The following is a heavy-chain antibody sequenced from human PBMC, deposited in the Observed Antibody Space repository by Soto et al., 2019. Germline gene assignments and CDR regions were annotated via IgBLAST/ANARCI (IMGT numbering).Heavy chain of an antibody. CDR2: IITPLDIA. CDR1: GGTFSSYT. J-gene: IGHJ5*02. Sequence: QIQFVQSGAEVKKPGSSEKVSCRASGGTFSSYTFSWVRQAPGQGLEWMGRIITPLDIANYAQKFQGRITITADRSTTTVYMEPSSLRSDDTAVYHCASGGESASFDPWGQGTLVTVSS. V-gene: IGHV1-69*02. CDR3: ASGGESASFDP. D-gene: IGHD4-17*01.